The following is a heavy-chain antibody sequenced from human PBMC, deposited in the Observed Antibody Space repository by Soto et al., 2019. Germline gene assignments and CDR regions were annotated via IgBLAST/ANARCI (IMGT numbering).Heavy chain of an antibody. Sequence: SEPLSLTCPVSGGSISSYYWSWIRQPPGKGLEWIGYIYYSGSTNYNPSLKSRVTISVDTSKNQFSLKLSSVTAADTAVYYCASTAHSSGWYSGGFDYWGQGTLVTVSS. J-gene: IGHJ4*02. D-gene: IGHD6-19*01. V-gene: IGHV4-59*01. CDR2: IYYSGST. CDR3: ASTAHSSGWYSGGFDY. CDR1: GGSISSYY.